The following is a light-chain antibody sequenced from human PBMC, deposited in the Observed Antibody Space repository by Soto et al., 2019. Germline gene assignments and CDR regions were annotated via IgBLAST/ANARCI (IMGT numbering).Light chain of an antibody. CDR1: SSEFGSYNL. V-gene: IGLV2-23*01. J-gene: IGLJ1*01. CDR3: CSYAGSSTFYV. Sequence: SVVTQPAPLSGSSGQSVPLSCTGTSSEFGSYNLVSWYQQHPGKAPKLMIYEGSKRPSGVSNRFSGSKSGNTASLTISGLQAEDEADYYCCSYAGSSTFYVFGTGTKVTVL. CDR2: EGS.